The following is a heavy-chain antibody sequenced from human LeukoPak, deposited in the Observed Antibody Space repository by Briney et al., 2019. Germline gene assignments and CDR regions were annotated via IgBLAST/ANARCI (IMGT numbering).Heavy chain of an antibody. J-gene: IGHJ5*02. CDR2: IYYTGST. D-gene: IGHD2-2*01. Sequence: SQTLSLTCTVSGGSISSGDYYWSWIPQPPGKGLEWIGYIYYTGSTYYNPSLQSRVIISLDTSKNQFSPKLSSVTAADTAVYYCARAPRVPAALHLGYWFDPWGQGTLVTVSS. V-gene: IGHV4-30-4*08. CDR3: ARAPRVPAALHLGYWFDP. CDR1: GGSISSGDYY.